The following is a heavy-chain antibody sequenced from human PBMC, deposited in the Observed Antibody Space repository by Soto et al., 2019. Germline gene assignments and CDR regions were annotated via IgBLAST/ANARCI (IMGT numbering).Heavy chain of an antibody. CDR3: ARDRSISLDGMDV. J-gene: IGHJ6*02. D-gene: IGHD6-13*01. Sequence: GGSLRLSCAACGFTFSRYGMHWVRQAPDKGLEWVAVIWYDGSNKYYADSVKGRFTISRDNSKNALYLQVNSLRAEDTAVYYCARDRSISLDGMDVWGQGTTVTVSS. CDR2: IWYDGSNK. V-gene: IGHV3-33*01. CDR1: GFTFSRYG.